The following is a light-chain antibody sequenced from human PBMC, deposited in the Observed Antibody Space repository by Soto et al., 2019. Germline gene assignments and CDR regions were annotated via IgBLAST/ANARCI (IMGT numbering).Light chain of an antibody. CDR3: QHYYSTPLS. CDR2: WAS. Sequence: DIVMTQSPDSLAVSLGETTTINCKSSQSVLSSSNNKHYLAWYQQKPGQPPKLLIYWASTREAGVPDRFSGSGSGTDFTLTISSLQAEDVAVYYCQHYYSTPLSFGGGTKVEIK. J-gene: IGKJ4*01. V-gene: IGKV4-1*01. CDR1: QSVLSSSNNKHY.